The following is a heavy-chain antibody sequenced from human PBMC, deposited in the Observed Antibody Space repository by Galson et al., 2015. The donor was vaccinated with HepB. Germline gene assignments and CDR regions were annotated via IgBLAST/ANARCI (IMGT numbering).Heavy chain of an antibody. CDR3: AKDHRGRSYGSGTYY. D-gene: IGHD3-10*01. V-gene: IGHV3-23*01. J-gene: IGHJ4*02. CDR1: GFTFSSYA. CDR2: ISGSGGST. Sequence: SLRLSCAASGFTFSSYAMSWVRQAPRKGLEWVSAISGSGGSTYYADSVKGRFTISRDNSKNTLYLQMNSLRAEDTAVYYCAKDHRGRSYGSGTYYWGQGTLVTVSS.